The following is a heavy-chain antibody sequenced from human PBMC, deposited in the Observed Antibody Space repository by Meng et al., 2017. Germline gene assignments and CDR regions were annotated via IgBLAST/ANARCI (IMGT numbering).Heavy chain of an antibody. CDR2: IIPIFGTA. J-gene: IGHJ4*02. Sequence: SVKVSCKASGGTISSYAISWVRQAPGQGLEWMGGIIPIFGTANYAQKFQGRVTITADKSTSTAYMELSSLRSEDTAVYYCARIRYSYGLYYFDYWGQGTLVTVSS. V-gene: IGHV1-69*06. CDR3: ARIRYSYGLYYFDY. CDR1: GGTISSYA. D-gene: IGHD5-18*01.